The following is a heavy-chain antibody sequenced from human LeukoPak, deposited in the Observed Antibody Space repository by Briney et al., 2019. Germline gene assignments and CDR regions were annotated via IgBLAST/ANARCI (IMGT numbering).Heavy chain of an antibody. D-gene: IGHD2-2*01. CDR3: ARDPLQYQLTHNWFDP. CDR2: FIAYNGNT. CDR1: GYTFTSYC. J-gene: IGHJ5*02. Sequence: GASVKVSCKASGYTFTSYCISWVRQAPGQGLEWMGWFIAYNGNTNYAQKLQCRVTMTTDTSTSTAYMELRRLRSDDTAVYYCARDPLQYQLTHNWFDPWGQGNLVTVSS. V-gene: IGHV1-18*01.